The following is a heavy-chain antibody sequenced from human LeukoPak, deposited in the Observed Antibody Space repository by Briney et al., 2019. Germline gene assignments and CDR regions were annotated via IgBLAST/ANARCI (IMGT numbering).Heavy chain of an antibody. V-gene: IGHV4-30-2*01. J-gene: IGHJ4*02. Sequence: SETLSLTCTVSGGSISSGGYSWSWIRQPPGKGLEWIGYIYHSGSTYYNPSLKSRVTISVDRSKNQFSLKLSSVTAADTAVYYCARGYDILTGFDYWGQGTLFTVSS. CDR3: ARGYDILTGFDY. D-gene: IGHD3-9*01. CDR2: IYHSGST. CDR1: GGSISSGGYS.